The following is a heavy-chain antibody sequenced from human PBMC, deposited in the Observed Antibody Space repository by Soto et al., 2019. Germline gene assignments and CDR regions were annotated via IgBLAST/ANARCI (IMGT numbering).Heavy chain of an antibody. J-gene: IGHJ6*02. CDR3: ARGVDKGGDV. CDR2: MSPNSGAT. V-gene: IGHV1-8*01. CDR1: GYTFTSYD. Sequence: QVQLVQSGAEVPKPGASVKVSCKASGYTFTSYDINWVRQATGQGLEWMGWMSPNSGATGYAQKLQGRVTMTRDTYISTVYMELSNLRSEDTAIYDCARGVDKGGDVWGQGSTVTVSS. D-gene: IGHD1-26*01.